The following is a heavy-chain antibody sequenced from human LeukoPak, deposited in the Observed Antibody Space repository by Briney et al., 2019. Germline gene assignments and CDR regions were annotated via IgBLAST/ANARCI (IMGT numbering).Heavy chain of an antibody. V-gene: IGHV3-43*02. CDR1: GFTFDDYA. D-gene: IGHD5-18*01. CDR3: AKDPLRVYSYGFPGY. J-gene: IGHJ4*02. Sequence: PGGSLGLSCAASGFTFDDYAMHWVRQAPGKGLEWVSLISGDGGSTYYADSVKGRFTISRDNSKNSLYLQMNSLRTEDTALYYCAKDPLRVYSYGFPGYWGQGTLVTVSS. CDR2: ISGDGGST.